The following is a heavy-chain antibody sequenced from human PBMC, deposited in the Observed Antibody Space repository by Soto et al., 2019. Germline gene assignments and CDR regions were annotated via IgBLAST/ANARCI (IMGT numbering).Heavy chain of an antibody. CDR3: ARLPGRDYGDPDPIDY. CDR1: GGSISSSSFY. V-gene: IGHV4-39*01. J-gene: IGHJ4*02. Sequence: SETLSLTCTVSGGSISSSSFYWGWVRQTPGKGLEWITSIHLRSGNTYYNPSLKSRVTISVDTSENQFSLTLTSVTAADTAVYYCARLPGRDYGDPDPIDYWGQGTLVTVSS. D-gene: IGHD4-17*01. CDR2: IHLRSGNT.